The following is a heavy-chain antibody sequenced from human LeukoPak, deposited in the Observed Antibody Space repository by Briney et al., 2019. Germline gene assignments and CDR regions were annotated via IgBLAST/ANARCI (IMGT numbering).Heavy chain of an antibody. CDR1: GFTFSDYC. D-gene: IGHD6-13*01. Sequence: PGGSLRLSCTASGFTFSDYCMSWVRQTPEKGLEWVSNINDDGSETVYVDSLKGRFTISRDNAQSSLYLQMNSLRAEDTAVYYCARDPYSSSWSYGMDVWGQGTTVTVSS. CDR2: INDDGSET. V-gene: IGHV3-7*05. CDR3: ARDPYSSSWSYGMDV. J-gene: IGHJ6*02.